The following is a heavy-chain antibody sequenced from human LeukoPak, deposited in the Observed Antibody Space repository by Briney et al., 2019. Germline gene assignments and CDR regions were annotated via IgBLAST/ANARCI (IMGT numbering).Heavy chain of an antibody. CDR2: IYYSGST. Sequence: PSETLSLTCTVSGGSVSSGSYYWTWIRQPPGKGLEWIGYIYYSGSTNYNPSLKSRVTISVDTSKNQFSLKLSSVTAADTAVYYCARTGGNSVAFDIWGQGTMVTVSS. J-gene: IGHJ3*02. CDR3: ARTGGNSVAFDI. CDR1: GGSVSSGSYY. V-gene: IGHV4-61*01. D-gene: IGHD4-23*01.